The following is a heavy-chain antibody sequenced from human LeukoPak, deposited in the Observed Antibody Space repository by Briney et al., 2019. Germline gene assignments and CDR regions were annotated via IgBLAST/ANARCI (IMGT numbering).Heavy chain of an antibody. J-gene: IGHJ6*02. CDR2: ISSSGSTI. D-gene: IGHD3-9*01. CDR1: GFTFSDYY. V-gene: IGHV3-11*01. CDR3: ARVNDIGDITYYYYYGMDV. Sequence: AGGSLRLSCAASGFTFSDYYMSWIRQAPGKGLEWVSYISSSGSTIYYADSVKGRFTISRDNAKNSLYLQMNSLRAEDTAVYYCARVNDIGDITYYYYYGMDVWGQGTTVTVSS.